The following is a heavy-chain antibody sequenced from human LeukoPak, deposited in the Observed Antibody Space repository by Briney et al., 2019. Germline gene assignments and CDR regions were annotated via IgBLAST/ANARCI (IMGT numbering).Heavy chain of an antibody. CDR3: ARDSGKVKFED. CDR2: INSNSGGT. D-gene: IGHD3-22*01. J-gene: IGHJ4*02. V-gene: IGHV1-2*02. CDR1: GYIFTGYD. Sequence: ASLKVSCKASGYIFTGYDMHWVRQAPGQGLEWMGWINSNSGGTNYAQKVQGRVTVTRDTSINTAYMELSGLRADDTAVYYCARDSGKVKFEDWGQGTLVTVSS.